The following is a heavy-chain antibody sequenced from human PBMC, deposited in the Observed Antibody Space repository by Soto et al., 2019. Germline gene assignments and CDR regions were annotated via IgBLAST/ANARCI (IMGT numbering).Heavy chain of an antibody. CDR2: IYYSGGT. CDR3: AREMPNTHYFDY. V-gene: IGHV4-59*01. J-gene: IGHJ4*01. D-gene: IGHD2-2*01. Sequence: PSETLSLTCTVSGYSISTYYWSWIRQPPGKGLEWIGYIYYSGGTNYSPSLKSRVTISADTSKNQFSLKLNSVTAADTAVYYCAREMPNTHYFDYWGQGALVTVSS. CDR1: GYSISTYY.